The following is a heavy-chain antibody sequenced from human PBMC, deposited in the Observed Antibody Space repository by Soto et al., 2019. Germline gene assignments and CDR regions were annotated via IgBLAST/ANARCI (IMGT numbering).Heavy chain of an antibody. D-gene: IGHD6-13*01. Sequence: RASVKVSCKASGYTFTSYGISWVRQAPGQGLEWMGWISAYNGNTNYAQKLQGRVTMTTDTSTSTAYMELRSLRSDDTVLYYCARRGYGSRWPNVYMDVWGKGTTVTVSS. V-gene: IGHV1-18*01. CDR1: GYTFTSYG. J-gene: IGHJ6*03. CDR2: ISAYNGNT. CDR3: ARRGYGSRWPNVYMDV.